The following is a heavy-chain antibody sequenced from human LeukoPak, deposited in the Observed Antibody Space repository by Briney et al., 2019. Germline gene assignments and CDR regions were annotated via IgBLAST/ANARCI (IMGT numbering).Heavy chain of an antibody. J-gene: IGHJ3*02. Sequence: SETLSLTCTVSGGSISSSSYYWGWIRQPPGKGLEWIGSIYYSGSTYYNPSLKSRVTISVDTSKNQFSLKLSSVTAADTAVYYCARGGEGGTAFDIWGQGTMVTVSS. V-gene: IGHV4-39*07. CDR2: IYYSGST. CDR3: ARGGEGGTAFDI. D-gene: IGHD3-16*01. CDR1: GGSISSSSYY.